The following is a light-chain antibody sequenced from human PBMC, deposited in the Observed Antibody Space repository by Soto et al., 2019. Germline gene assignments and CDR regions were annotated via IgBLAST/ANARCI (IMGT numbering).Light chain of an antibody. Sequence: EIVLTQSPGTLALSPGERATLSGRDSQSVSISYLAWYQQKPGQAPRLLIYGASSRATGIPGRFSGSGSGTDFTLTISRLEPEDFAVYYCQQYGSSPSFGGGTKVEIK. CDR3: QQYGSSPS. CDR2: GAS. J-gene: IGKJ4*01. V-gene: IGKV3-20*01. CDR1: QSVSISY.